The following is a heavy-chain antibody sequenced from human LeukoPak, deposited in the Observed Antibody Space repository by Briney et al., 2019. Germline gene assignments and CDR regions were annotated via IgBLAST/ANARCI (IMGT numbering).Heavy chain of an antibody. CDR2: INPNSGGT. CDR3: ARDQGHGGNSWDY. J-gene: IGHJ4*02. V-gene: IGHV1-2*02. CDR1: GYTFTVYY. Sequence: ASVKVSCKVSGYTFTVYYMHWVRQAPGQGLEWLGWINPNSGGTNYAQNFQGRVTMTRDTSISTAYMELSRLRSDDAAVYYCARDQGHGGNSWDYWGQGTLVTVSS. D-gene: IGHD4-23*01.